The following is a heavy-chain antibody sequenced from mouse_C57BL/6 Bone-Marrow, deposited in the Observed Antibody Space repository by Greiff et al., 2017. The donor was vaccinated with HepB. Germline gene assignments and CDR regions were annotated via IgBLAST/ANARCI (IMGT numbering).Heavy chain of an antibody. J-gene: IGHJ4*01. D-gene: IGHD2-1*01. V-gene: IGHV5-12*01. CDR1: GFTFSDYY. CDR3: ARENYYYAMDY. Sequence: EVMLVESGGGLVQPGGSLKLSCAASGFTFSDYYMYWVRQTPEKRLEWVAYISNGGGSTYYPDTVKGRFTIYRDNAKNTLYLQMSRLKSEDTAMYYCARENYYYAMDYWGQGTSVTVSS. CDR2: ISNGGGST.